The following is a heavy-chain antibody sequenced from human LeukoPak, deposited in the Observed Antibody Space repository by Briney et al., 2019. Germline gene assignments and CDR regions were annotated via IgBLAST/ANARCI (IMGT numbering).Heavy chain of an antibody. Sequence: PSETLSLTCAVSGGSATGDGYSWNWLRQPPGKGLEWIGYIYHTGDTYFNPSLRSRVDLSLDVSNNHFSLKLSTVTGADSAVYYCASVWHGSLGQNFQAFDIWGQGTMVTVSS. V-gene: IGHV4-30-2*01. D-gene: IGHD2-2*03. CDR2: IYHTGDT. J-gene: IGHJ3*02. CDR3: ASVWHGSLGQNFQAFDI. CDR1: GGSATGDGYS.